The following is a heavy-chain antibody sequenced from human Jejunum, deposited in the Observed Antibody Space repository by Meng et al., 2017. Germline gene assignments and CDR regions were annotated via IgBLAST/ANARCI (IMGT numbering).Heavy chain of an antibody. CDR2: INSDGSVT. J-gene: IGHJ4*02. CDR1: GFTLGTYW. CDR3: ASQTETGD. V-gene: IGHV3-74*01. Sequence: GESLKISCAASGFTLGTYWMHWVRQAPGKGLGWVSGINSDGSVTRYVDSVRGRFTISRDNAKNTLYLQMESQRVEDTAVYFCASQTETGDWGRGTRVTVSS.